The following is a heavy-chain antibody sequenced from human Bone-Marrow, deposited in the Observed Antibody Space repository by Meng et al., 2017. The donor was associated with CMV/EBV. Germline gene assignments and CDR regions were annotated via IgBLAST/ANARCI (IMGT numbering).Heavy chain of an antibody. Sequence: SVKVSCKASGGTFSSYAISWVRQAPGQGLEWMGGIIPILGIANYAQKFQGRVTITADKSTSTAYMELSSLRSEDTAVYYCARRASDSSGYYPLNWFDPWGQGTRVTVSS. V-gene: IGHV1-69*10. D-gene: IGHD3-22*01. J-gene: IGHJ5*02. CDR2: IIPILGIA. CDR1: GGTFSSYA. CDR3: ARRASDSSGYYPLNWFDP.